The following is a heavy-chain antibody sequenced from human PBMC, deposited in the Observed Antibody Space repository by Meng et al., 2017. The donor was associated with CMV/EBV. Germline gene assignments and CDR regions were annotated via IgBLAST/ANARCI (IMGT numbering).Heavy chain of an antibody. V-gene: IGHV4-34*01. J-gene: IGHJ4*02. CDR1: GGSFSGYY. CDR3: ARGAHCSSTSCYNI. Sequence: GSLRLSCAVYGGSFSGYYWSWIRQPPGKGLEWIGEINLSGSTNYNPSLKSRVTISVDASKNQFSLKLSSVTAADTAVYYCARGAHCSSTSCYNIWGQGTLVTVSS. D-gene: IGHD2-2*01. CDR2: INLSGST.